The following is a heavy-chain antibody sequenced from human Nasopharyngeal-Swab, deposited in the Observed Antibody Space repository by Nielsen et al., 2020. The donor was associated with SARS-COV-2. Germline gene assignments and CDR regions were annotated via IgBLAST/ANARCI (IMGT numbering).Heavy chain of an antibody. CDR1: GFSFGDYT. CDR2: IRRAIYDGAT. CDR3: TRGGYSYGHHYFDS. J-gene: IGHJ4*02. Sequence: GESLKISCIASGFSFGDYTMNWVRQAPGQGLEWVGFIRRAIYDGATEYAASVKGRFNISRDDSKSIAYLQMNTLNPEDTAIYFCTRGGYSYGHHYFDSWGQGTLVTVSS. D-gene: IGHD5-18*01. V-gene: IGHV3-49*04.